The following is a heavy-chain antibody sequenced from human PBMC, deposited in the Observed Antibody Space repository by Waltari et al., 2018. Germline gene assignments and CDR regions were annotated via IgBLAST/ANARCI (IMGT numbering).Heavy chain of an antibody. V-gene: IGHV4-38-2*02. Sequence: QMQESGPGLVKPSETLSRMSSVSEFSSSSCFYWGWLRQSPGKGLGWIGSIAESGTTSYNQSLQSRVTISIDTSKNQFSLKLGSVTAADTAVFYCAREAGSGIDWYHDYWGQGILVTVSS. D-gene: IGHD3-9*01. CDR1: EFSSSSCFY. CDR3: AREAGSGIDWYHDY. J-gene: IGHJ4*02. CDR2: IAESGTT.